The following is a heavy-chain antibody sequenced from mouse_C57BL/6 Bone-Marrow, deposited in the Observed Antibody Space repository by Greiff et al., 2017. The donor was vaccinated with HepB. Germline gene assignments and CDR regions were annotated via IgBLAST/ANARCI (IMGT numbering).Heavy chain of an antibody. V-gene: IGHV1-59*01. J-gene: IGHJ2*01. CDR2: IDPSDSYT. CDR3: ARGDITTVVAFDY. CDR1: GYTFTSYW. Sequence: QVQLKQPGAELVRPGTSVKLSCKASGYTFTSYWMHWVKQRPGQGLEWIGVIDPSDSYTNYNQKFKGKATLTVDTSSSTAYMQLSSLTSEDSAVYYCARGDITTVVAFDYWGQGTTLTVSS. D-gene: IGHD1-1*01.